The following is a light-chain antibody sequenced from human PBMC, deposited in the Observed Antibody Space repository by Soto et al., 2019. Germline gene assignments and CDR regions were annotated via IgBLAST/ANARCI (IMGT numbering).Light chain of an antibody. Sequence: EIVLTQSPGTLSLSPGERATLSCRVSQSVSSSYLAWYQQKPGQAPRLLLYGASSRATGIPDRFSGSGSGTDFTLTISRLEPENFAVYYCQHYGSSLWTFGQGTKVEIK. CDR1: QSVSSSY. J-gene: IGKJ1*01. CDR3: QHYGSSLWT. V-gene: IGKV3-20*01. CDR2: GAS.